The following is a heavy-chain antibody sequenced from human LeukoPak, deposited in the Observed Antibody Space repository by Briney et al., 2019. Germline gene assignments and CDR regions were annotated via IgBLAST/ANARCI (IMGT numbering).Heavy chain of an antibody. CDR3: ARVGPPYPDTAMATFDY. V-gene: IGHV3-48*01. CDR2: ISSSSTI. D-gene: IGHD5-18*01. CDR1: GFTFSSYS. Sequence: GGSLRLSCAASGFTFSSYSMNWVRQAPGKGLEWVSYISSSSTIYYADSVKGRFTISRDNAKNSLYLQMNSLRAEDTAVYYCARVGPPYPDTAMATFDYWGQGTLVTVSS. J-gene: IGHJ4*02.